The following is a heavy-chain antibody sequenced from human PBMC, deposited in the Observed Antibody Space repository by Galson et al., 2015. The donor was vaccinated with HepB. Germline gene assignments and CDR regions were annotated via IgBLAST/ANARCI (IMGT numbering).Heavy chain of an antibody. Sequence: SNSAAWNWIRQSPSRGLEWLGRTYYRSKWYNDYAVSVKSRITINPDTSKNQFSLQLNSVTPEDTAVYYCARDRVTLPGILYGMDVWGQGTTVTVSS. CDR2: TYYRSKWYN. CDR1: SNSAA. CDR3: ARDRVTLPGILYGMDV. V-gene: IGHV6-1*01. D-gene: IGHD4-23*01. J-gene: IGHJ6*02.